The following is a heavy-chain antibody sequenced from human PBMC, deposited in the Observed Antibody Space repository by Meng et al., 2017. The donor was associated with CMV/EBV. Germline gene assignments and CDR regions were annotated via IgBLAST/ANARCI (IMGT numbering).Heavy chain of an antibody. Sequence: QLVGYGGGLTQPGGSLRLSCAASGFTVSNNYMRWFRQAPGKGLEWVSLIYSEGTTDYADSVKGRFTISRDNSKNTLYLQMNSLRAEDTAVYYCARDGNYHGVWGQGTLVTVSS. CDR1: GFTVSNNY. CDR3: ARDGNYHGV. J-gene: IGHJ4*02. D-gene: IGHD1-7*01. CDR2: IYSEGTT. V-gene: IGHV3-53*01.